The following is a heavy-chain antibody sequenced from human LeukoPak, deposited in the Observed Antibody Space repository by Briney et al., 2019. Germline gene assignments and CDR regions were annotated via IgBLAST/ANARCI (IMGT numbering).Heavy chain of an antibody. CDR1: GFTFTSYV. J-gene: IGHJ5*02. D-gene: IGHD2-21*01. CDR3: ARGRGSS. V-gene: IGHV3-48*02. Sequence: SGGSLRLSCAASGFTFTSYVMNWVRQPPGKGLEWISNIGTRGTTMYYADSVKGRFTISRDNAKNSLYLQMNSLRDEDTAIYYCARGRGSSWGQGTLVTVSS. CDR2: IGTRGTTM.